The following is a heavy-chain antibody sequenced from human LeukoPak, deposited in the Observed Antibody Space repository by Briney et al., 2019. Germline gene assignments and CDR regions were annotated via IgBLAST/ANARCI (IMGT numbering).Heavy chain of an antibody. J-gene: IGHJ4*02. CDR3: ARDAHYDFWSGYYSTWPLGY. CDR2: ISSSSSYI. Sequence: GGSLRLSCAASGFTFSSYSMNWVRQAPGKGLKWVSSISSSSSYIYYADSVKGRFTISRGNAKNLLYLQMNSLRAEDTAVYYCARDAHYDFWSGYYSTWPLGYWGQGTLVTVSS. D-gene: IGHD3-3*01. V-gene: IGHV3-21*01. CDR1: GFTFSSYS.